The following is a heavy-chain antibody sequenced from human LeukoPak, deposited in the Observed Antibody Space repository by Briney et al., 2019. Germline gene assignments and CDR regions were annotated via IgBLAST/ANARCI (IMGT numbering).Heavy chain of an antibody. Sequence: SETLSLTCAVSGYSISSGYYWGWIRQPPGKGLEWIGSIYHSGSTYYNPSLKSRVTISVDTSKNQFSLKLSSVTAADTAVYYCARGRPQFWVDYWGQGTLVTVSS. CDR3: ARGRPQFWVDY. J-gene: IGHJ4*02. CDR1: GYSISSGYY. CDR2: IYHSGST. V-gene: IGHV4-38-2*01. D-gene: IGHD3-16*01.